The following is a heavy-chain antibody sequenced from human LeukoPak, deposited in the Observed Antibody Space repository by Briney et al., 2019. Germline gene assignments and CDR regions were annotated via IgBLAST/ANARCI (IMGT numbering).Heavy chain of an antibody. V-gene: IGHV4-4*07. CDR1: GGSISSYY. D-gene: IGHD4-11*01. CDR2: IYTSGST. Sequence: PSETLSLTCTVSGGSISSYYWSWIRQPAGKGLEWIGRIYTSGSTNYNPSLESRVTISVDTSKNQFSLKLSSVTAADTAVYYCARHRSIDYTFHYLDAFDIWGQGTMVTVSS. CDR3: ARHRSIDYTFHYLDAFDI. J-gene: IGHJ3*02.